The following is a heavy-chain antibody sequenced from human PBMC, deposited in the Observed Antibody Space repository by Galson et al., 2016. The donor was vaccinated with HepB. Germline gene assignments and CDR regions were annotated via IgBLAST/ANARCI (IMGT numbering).Heavy chain of an antibody. Sequence: SLRLSCAASGFTFSDYYMSWIRQAPGKGLEWISYMSTDGSTIYYSDSLKGRVTISRDNSKNTLYVQMNSLRAEDPAVYYCAREGEYCGGDCYSGYFQYWGQGTLVTVSS. J-gene: IGHJ1*01. V-gene: IGHV3-11*04. CDR2: MSTDGSTI. D-gene: IGHD2-21*01. CDR3: AREGEYCGGDCYSGYFQY. CDR1: GFTFSDYY.